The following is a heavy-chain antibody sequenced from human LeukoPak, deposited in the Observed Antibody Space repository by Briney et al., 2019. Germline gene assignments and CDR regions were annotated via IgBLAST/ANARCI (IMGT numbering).Heavy chain of an antibody. CDR3: ARAPRSRTTGIDY. D-gene: IGHD2/OR15-2a*01. J-gene: IGHJ4*02. V-gene: IGHV4-4*02. Sequence: SGTLSLTCAISGGSISGPNGWTWVRQPPGQGLEWIGEIYHTGITNYNPSLKSRVTLSVDKSKNQFSLNLRSVTAADTAIYYCARAPRSRTTGIDYWRQGTLVTDCS. CDR2: IYHTGIT. CDR1: GGSISGPNG.